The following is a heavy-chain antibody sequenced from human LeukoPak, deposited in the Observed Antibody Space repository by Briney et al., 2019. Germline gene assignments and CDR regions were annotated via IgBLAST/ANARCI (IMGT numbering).Heavy chain of an antibody. V-gene: IGHV4-4*07. Sequence: SETLSLTCTVSGGSISGYYWSWIRQPAGKGLEWIGRIYTSGSTNYNPSLKSRVTMSVDTSKNQLSLKLASVTAADTAVYFCARWDDSAWAFGSWGPGTLVTVSS. CDR1: GGSISGYY. D-gene: IGHD6-19*01. CDR3: ARWDDSAWAFGS. J-gene: IGHJ4*02. CDR2: IYTSGST.